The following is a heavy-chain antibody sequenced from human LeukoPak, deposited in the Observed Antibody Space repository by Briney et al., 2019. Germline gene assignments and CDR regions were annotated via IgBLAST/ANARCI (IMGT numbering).Heavy chain of an antibody. V-gene: IGHV3-66*01. CDR3: ARDLTRFRQQLVPYYYGMDV. J-gene: IGHJ6*02. Sequence: GGSLRLSCAASGFTVSSNYMSWVRQAAGKGLEWVSVIYSGGSTYYADSVKGRFTISRDNSKNTLYLQMNSLRAEDTAVYYCARDLTRFRQQLVPYYYGMDVWGQGTMVTVSS. D-gene: IGHD6-13*01. CDR2: IYSGGST. CDR1: GFTVSSNY.